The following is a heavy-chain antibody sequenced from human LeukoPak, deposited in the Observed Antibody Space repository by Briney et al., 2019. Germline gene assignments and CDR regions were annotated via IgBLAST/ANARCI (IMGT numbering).Heavy chain of an antibody. CDR3: ARTHSSGWYGDAFDI. V-gene: IGHV1-69*13. CDR1: GGTFSSYA. CDR2: IIPIFGTA. Sequence: GASVKVSCKAPGGTFSSYAISWVRQAPGQGLEWMGGIIPIFGTANYAQKFQGRVTITADESTSTAYMELSSLRSEDTAVYYCARTHSSGWYGDAFDIWGQGTMVTVSS. J-gene: IGHJ3*02. D-gene: IGHD6-19*01.